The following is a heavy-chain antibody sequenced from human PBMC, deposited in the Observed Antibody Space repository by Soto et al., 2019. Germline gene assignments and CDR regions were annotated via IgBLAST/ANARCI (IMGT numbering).Heavy chain of an antibody. V-gene: IGHV4-30-2*01. Sequence: QLQLQESGSGLVKPSQTLSLTCAVSGGSISSGGYSWSWIRQPPGKGLEWIGYIYHSGSTYYNPSLKSRVTISVDRSKNQFSLKLSSVTAADTAVYYCASRSRYYFDYWGQGTLVTVSS. CDR2: IYHSGST. J-gene: IGHJ4*02. CDR1: GGSISSGGYS. CDR3: ASRSRYYFDY.